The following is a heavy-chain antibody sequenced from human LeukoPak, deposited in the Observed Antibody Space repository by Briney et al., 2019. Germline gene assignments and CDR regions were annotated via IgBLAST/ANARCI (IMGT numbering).Heavy chain of an antibody. Sequence: PGGSLRLSCAASGFTVSSNYMSWVRQAPGKGLECVSVIYSGGSTYYADSVKGRFTISKDNSKNTLYLQMNSLRAEDTAVYYCARGDSSGYPVKDWGQGTLVTVSS. CDR1: GFTVSSNY. CDR3: ARGDSSGYPVKD. J-gene: IGHJ4*02. CDR2: IYSGGST. V-gene: IGHV3-53*01. D-gene: IGHD3-22*01.